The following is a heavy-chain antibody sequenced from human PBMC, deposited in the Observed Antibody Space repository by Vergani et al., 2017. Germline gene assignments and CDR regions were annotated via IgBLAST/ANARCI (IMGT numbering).Heavy chain of an antibody. Sequence: QVRLLQSGAEVKKAGSSVRVSCKASGGTFSIFAINWVRQAPGQGLEWMGGIIPLFGSPNIAQKFQDRVTITAAESARTVYLQLNSLRSDDTAIYYCASVGERGVLPPRDSFDIWGQGTMFTVSS. J-gene: IGHJ3*02. CDR1: GGTFSIFA. D-gene: IGHD3-10*01. CDR2: IIPLFGSP. CDR3: ASVGERGVLPPRDSFDI. V-gene: IGHV1-69*01.